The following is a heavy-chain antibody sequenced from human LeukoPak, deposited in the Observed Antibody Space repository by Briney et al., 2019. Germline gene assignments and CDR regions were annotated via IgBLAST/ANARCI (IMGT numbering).Heavy chain of an antibody. J-gene: IGHJ4*02. V-gene: IGHV4-59*08. CDR1: GGSISSYY. D-gene: IGHD3-10*01. Sequence: SETLSLTCTVSGGSISSYYWSWIRQPPGKGLELIGYIHYSGTTYYNPSLKSQVTISVDMSKNQFSLKLSSVTAADTAVYYCARQEYGLDYWGQGTLVTVSS. CDR2: IHYSGTT. CDR3: ARQEYGLDY.